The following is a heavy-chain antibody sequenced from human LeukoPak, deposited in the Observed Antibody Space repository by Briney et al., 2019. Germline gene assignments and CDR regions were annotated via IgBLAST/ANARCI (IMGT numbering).Heavy chain of an antibody. CDR2: INHSGST. V-gene: IGHV4-34*01. Sequence: SETLSLTCAVYGGSFSGYYWSWIRQPPGKGLEWIGEINHSGSTNYNPSLKSRVTISVDTSKNQFSLKLSSVIAADTAVYYCARGLRLRYFDWLLASWFDPWGQGTLVTVSS. CDR1: GGSFSGYY. J-gene: IGHJ5*02. D-gene: IGHD3-9*01. CDR3: ARGLRLRYFDWLLASWFDP.